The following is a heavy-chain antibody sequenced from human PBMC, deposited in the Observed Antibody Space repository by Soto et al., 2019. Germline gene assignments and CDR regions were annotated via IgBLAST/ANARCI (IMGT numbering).Heavy chain of an antibody. CDR2: INPSGGST. CDR1: GYTFTSYY. CDR3: ARVPAAPEDSYYGMDV. J-gene: IGHJ6*02. Sequence: ASVKVSCKASGYTFTSYYMHWVRQAPGQGLEWMGIINPSGGSTSYAQKFQGRVTMTRDTSTSTVYMELSSLRSEDTAVYYCARVPAAPEDSYYGMDVWGQGTTVTVSS. V-gene: IGHV1-46*03. D-gene: IGHD2-2*01.